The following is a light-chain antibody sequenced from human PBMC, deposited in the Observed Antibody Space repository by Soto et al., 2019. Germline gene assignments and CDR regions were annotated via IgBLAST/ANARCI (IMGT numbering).Light chain of an antibody. CDR3: TSYAGSNIPVL. Sequence: QSVLTQPPSASGSPGQSVTISCTGTSSDVGGYNFVSWYQQHPVKAPKLIIYEVTERPSGVPDRFSGSKSGNTASLTVSGLQGEDEADYYCTSYAGSNIPVLFGGGTKLTVL. CDR1: SSDVGGYNF. J-gene: IGLJ2*01. CDR2: EVT. V-gene: IGLV2-8*01.